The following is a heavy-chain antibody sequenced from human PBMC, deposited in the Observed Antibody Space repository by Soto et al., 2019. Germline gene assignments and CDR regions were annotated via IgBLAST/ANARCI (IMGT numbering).Heavy chain of an antibody. Sequence: SVKVSCKASGGTFSSYAISWVRQAPGQGLEWMGGIIPIFGTANYAQKFQGRVTITADESTSTAYMELSSLRSEDTAVYYCARLQADYSDPRKAFDIWGQGTMVTVSS. CDR2: IIPIFGTA. V-gene: IGHV1-69*13. D-gene: IGHD4-17*01. J-gene: IGHJ3*02. CDR3: ARLQADYSDPRKAFDI. CDR1: GGTFSSYA.